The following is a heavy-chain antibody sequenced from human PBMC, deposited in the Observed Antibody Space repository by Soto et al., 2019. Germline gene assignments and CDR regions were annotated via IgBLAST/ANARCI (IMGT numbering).Heavy chain of an antibody. CDR2: ISGSGGST. V-gene: IGHV3-23*01. Sequence: EVQLLESGGGLVQPGGSLRLSCAASGFTFSSYAMSWVRQAPGKGLEWVSAISGSGGSTYYADSVKGRFTISRDNSKNTLYLQMNSLRAEDTAVYYCAKERSMTTVTAMGLRRFDPWGQGTLVTVSS. D-gene: IGHD4-17*01. J-gene: IGHJ5*02. CDR3: AKERSMTTVTAMGLRRFDP. CDR1: GFTFSSYA.